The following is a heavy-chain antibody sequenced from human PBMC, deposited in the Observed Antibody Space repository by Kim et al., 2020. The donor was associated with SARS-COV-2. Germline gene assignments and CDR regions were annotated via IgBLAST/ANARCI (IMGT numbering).Heavy chain of an antibody. Sequence: GGSLRLSCAASGFTFSSYGMHWVRQAPGKGLEWVAVIWYDGSNKYYADSVKGRFTISRDNSKNTLYLQMNSLRAEDTAVYYCARGCGGDCKNAFDIWGQGTMVTVSS. CDR2: IWYDGSNK. J-gene: IGHJ3*02. CDR3: ARGCGGDCKNAFDI. CDR1: GFTFSSYG. D-gene: IGHD2-21*02. V-gene: IGHV3-33*01.